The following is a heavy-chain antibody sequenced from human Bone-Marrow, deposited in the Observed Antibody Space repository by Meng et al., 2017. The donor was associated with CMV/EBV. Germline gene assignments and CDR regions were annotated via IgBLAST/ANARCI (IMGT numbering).Heavy chain of an antibody. Sequence: ESLKISCASSEFTFSDYWMTWVRQAPGKGLEWVANINRDGSRKYYLDSAEGRFTVSRDNDKNSLYLQLHSLGAEDTAVYYCARDIPGSRGGAFDIWGQGTMVTVSS. D-gene: IGHD1-26*01. CDR1: EFTFSDYW. J-gene: IGHJ3*02. CDR3: ARDIPGSRGGAFDI. V-gene: IGHV3-7*01. CDR2: INRDGSRK.